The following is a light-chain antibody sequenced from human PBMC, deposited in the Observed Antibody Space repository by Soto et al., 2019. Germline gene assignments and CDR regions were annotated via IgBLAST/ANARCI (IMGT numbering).Light chain of an antibody. CDR2: GAS. J-gene: IGKJ1*01. V-gene: IGKV3-15*01. Sequence: EIVMTQSPATLSVSPGERATLSCRASQSVSSNLAWYQQKPGQAPRLLIYGASTRATGIPARFSGSGSGTEFTLTISSLHSEDFAVYYCQQYNNWPSWKFGQATRWIS. CDR3: QQYNNWPSWK. CDR1: QSVSSN.